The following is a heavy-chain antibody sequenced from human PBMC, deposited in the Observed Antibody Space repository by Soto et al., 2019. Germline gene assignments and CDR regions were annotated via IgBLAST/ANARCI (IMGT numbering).Heavy chain of an antibody. CDR2: IYYSGST. CDR3: ARHGRSTVTTHFDY. V-gene: IGHV4-59*08. Sequence: SETLSLTCTVSGGSISSYYWSWIRQPPGKGLEWIGYIYYSGSTNYNPSLKSRVTISVDTSKNQFSLKLSSVTAADTAVYYCARHGRSTVTTHFDYWGQGTLVTVSS. CDR1: GGSISSYY. J-gene: IGHJ4*02. D-gene: IGHD4-17*01.